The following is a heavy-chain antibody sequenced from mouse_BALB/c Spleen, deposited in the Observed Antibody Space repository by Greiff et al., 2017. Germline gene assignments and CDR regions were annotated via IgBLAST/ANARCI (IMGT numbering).Heavy chain of an antibody. J-gene: IGHJ2*01. CDR1: GYTFTSYW. D-gene: IGHD1-1*01. CDR3: ARFTTVVADY. CDR2: IYPGDGDT. V-gene: IGHV1-87*01. Sequence: QVQLQQSGAELARPGASVKLSCKASGYTFTSYWMQWVKQRPGQGLEWIGAIYPGDGDTRYTQKFKGKATLTADKSSSTAYMQLSSLASEDSAVYYCARFTTVVADYWGQGTTLTVSS.